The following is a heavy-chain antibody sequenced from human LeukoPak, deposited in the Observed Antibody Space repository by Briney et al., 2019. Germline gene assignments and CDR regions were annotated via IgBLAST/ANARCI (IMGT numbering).Heavy chain of an antibody. D-gene: IGHD3-3*01. Sequence: SSVKVSCKASGGTFSSYAISWVRQAPGQGLEWMGGIIPIFGTANYAQKSQGRVTITADESTSTAYMELSSLRSEDTAVYYCARVNDFWSGAEVRPYYFDYWGQGTLVTVSS. J-gene: IGHJ4*02. CDR3: ARVNDFWSGAEVRPYYFDY. CDR2: IIPIFGTA. CDR1: GGTFSSYA. V-gene: IGHV1-69*01.